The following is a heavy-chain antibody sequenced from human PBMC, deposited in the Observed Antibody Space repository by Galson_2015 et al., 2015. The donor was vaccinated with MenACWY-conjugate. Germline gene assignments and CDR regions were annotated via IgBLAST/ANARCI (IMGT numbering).Heavy chain of an antibody. CDR2: ISSSSLTTI. Sequence: SLRLSCAASGFTFSTYHMNWVRQAPGKGLEWISFISSSSLTTIYYADSVKGRFSISRDNAKNSVFLQMNSLRVEDTAVYYCFSSGYQPGHYWGQGTLVTVSS. J-gene: IGHJ4*02. CDR1: GFTFSTYH. CDR3: FSSGYQPGHY. D-gene: IGHD3-22*01. V-gene: IGHV3-48*03.